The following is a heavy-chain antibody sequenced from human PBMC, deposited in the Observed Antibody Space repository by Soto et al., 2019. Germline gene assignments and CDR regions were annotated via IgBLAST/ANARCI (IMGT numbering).Heavy chain of an antibody. D-gene: IGHD6-13*01. J-gene: IGHJ3*02. CDR2: ISSSGSTI. Sequence: GGSLRLSCAASGFTFSDYYMSWIRQAPGKGLEWVSYISSSGSTIYYADSVKGRFTISRDNAKNSLYLQMNSLRAEDTAVYYCARDRFSLAAAGKRGALDAFDIWGQGTMVTVSS. CDR3: ARDRFSLAAAGKRGALDAFDI. CDR1: GFTFSDYY. V-gene: IGHV3-11*01.